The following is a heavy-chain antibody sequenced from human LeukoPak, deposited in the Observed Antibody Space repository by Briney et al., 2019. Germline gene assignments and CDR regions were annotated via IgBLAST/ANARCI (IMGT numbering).Heavy chain of an antibody. V-gene: IGHV3-74*01. CDR2: INSDGSST. Sequence: SGGSLRLSCAASGFTFSSYWMHWVRQAPGKGLVWVSRINSDGSSTTYADSVKGRFIISRDNAKNTLYLQMNSLRAEDTAVYYCARGTGATGYYFDYWGQGTLVTVSS. J-gene: IGHJ4*02. CDR3: ARGTGATGYYFDY. CDR1: GFTFSSYW. D-gene: IGHD1-26*01.